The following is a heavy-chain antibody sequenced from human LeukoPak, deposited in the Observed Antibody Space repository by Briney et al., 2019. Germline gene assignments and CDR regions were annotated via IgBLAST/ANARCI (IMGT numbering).Heavy chain of an antibody. CDR2: INPNSGGT. J-gene: IGHJ4*02. CDR3: ARGPTITMVRGVISFDY. D-gene: IGHD3-10*01. CDR1: GYTFTGYY. Sequence: ASVKVSCKASGYTFTGYYMHWVRQAPGQGLEWMGWINPNSGGTNYAQKFQGRVTMTRDTSISTAYMELSRLRSDDTAVCYCARGPTITMVRGVISFDYWGQGTLVTVSS. V-gene: IGHV1-2*02.